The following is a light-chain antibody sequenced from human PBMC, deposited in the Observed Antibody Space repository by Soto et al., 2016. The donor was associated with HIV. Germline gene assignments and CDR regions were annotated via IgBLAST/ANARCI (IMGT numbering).Light chain of an antibody. J-gene: IGKJ1*01. Sequence: DIVTTQSPLSLPVTPGEPASISCRSSQSLLHSNGYNYLDWYLQKPGQSPQLLIYLGSNRASGVPDRFSGSGSGTDFTLKISRVEAEDVGVYYCMQALQTRTFGQGTKVEI. CDR1: QSLLHSNGYNY. V-gene: IGKV2-28*01. CDR3: MQALQTRT. CDR2: LGS.